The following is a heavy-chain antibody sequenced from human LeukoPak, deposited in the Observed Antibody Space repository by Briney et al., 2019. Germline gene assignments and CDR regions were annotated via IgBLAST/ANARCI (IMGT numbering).Heavy chain of an antibody. D-gene: IGHD3-10*01. CDR1: GGSISSYY. Sequence: SETLSLTCTVSGGSISSYYWSWIRQPPGKGLEWIGYIYYSGSTNYNPSLKSRVTISVDTSKNQFSLKLSSVTAADTAVYYCARSELLWFGGVISHYYYYYGMDVWGQGTTVTVSS. J-gene: IGHJ6*02. CDR3: ARSELLWFGGVISHYYYYYGMDV. CDR2: IYYSGST. V-gene: IGHV4-59*01.